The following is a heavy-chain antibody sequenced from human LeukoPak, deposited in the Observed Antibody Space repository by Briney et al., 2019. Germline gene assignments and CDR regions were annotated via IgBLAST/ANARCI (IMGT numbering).Heavy chain of an antibody. Sequence: GESLKISCKCSGYSFTSYWIAWVRQMPGKGLEGMGIIYLHDSNTRYSPSFQGQVTISAAKSISPASLQWSSLKASDTAMYYCARSRGTYSSWLDYWGQGTLVTVSS. CDR3: ARSRGTYSSWLDY. CDR2: IYLHDSNT. J-gene: IGHJ4*02. D-gene: IGHD6-13*01. CDR1: GYSFTSYW. V-gene: IGHV5-51*01.